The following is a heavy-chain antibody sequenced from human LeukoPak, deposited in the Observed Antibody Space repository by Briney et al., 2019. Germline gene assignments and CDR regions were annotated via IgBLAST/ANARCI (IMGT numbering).Heavy chain of an antibody. CDR3: ARGVGYFDWLLSY. CDR2: ISSSGSHI. CDR1: GFTFSSFG. Sequence: PGRSLRLSCAASGFTFSSFGMNWVRQAPGKGLEWVSSISSSGSHIYYADSVKGRFTISRDNAKNSLYLQMNSLRAEDTAVYYCARGVGYFDWLLSYWGQGALVTVSS. V-gene: IGHV3-21*01. D-gene: IGHD3-9*01. J-gene: IGHJ4*02.